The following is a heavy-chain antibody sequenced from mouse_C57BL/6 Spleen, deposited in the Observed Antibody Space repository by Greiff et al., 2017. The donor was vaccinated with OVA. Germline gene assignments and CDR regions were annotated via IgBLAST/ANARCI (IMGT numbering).Heavy chain of an antibody. D-gene: IGHD4-1*02. CDR2: INPNNGGT. J-gene: IGHJ2*01. V-gene: IGHV1-26*01. CDR3: ARGSTGVFDY. Sequence: EVQLQQSGPELVKPGASVKISCKASGYTFTDYYMNWVKQSHGKSLEWIGDINPNNGGTSYNQKFKGKATLTVDKSSSTAYMELRSLTSEDSAVYYCARGSTGVFDYWGQGTTLTVSS. CDR1: GYTFTDYY.